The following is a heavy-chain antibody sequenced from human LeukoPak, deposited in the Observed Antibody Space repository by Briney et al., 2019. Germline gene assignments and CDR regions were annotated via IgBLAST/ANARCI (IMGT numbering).Heavy chain of an antibody. J-gene: IGHJ5*02. V-gene: IGHV4-39*01. D-gene: IGHD3-3*01. CDR2: IYYSGST. CDR3: ARVRFLNNWFDP. CDR1: GGSISSSSYY. Sequence: PSETLSLTCTVSGGSISSSSYYWGWIRQPPGKGLEWIGSIYYSGSTFYSPSLKSRGTISVDTSKNQFSLKLRSVTAADTAVYYCARVRFLNNWFDPWGQGTLVRLL.